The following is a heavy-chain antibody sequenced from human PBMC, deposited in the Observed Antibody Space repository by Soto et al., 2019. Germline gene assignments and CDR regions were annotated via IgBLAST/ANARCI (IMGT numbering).Heavy chain of an antibody. J-gene: IGHJ4*02. CDR3: ARDHGDYLFDD. D-gene: IGHD4-17*01. Sequence: QVQLVESGGGVVQPGRSLRLSCAASGFTFSSYGMHWVRQAPGKGLEWVAVIGYDGSNKYYADSVKGRFTISRDNSKNTLYLQMNSLRAEDTAVYYCARDHGDYLFDDWGQGTLVTVSS. V-gene: IGHV3-33*01. CDR2: IGYDGSNK. CDR1: GFTFSSYG.